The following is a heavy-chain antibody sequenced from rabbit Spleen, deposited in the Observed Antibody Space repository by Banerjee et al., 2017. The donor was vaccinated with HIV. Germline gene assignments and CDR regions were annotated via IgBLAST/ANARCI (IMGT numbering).Heavy chain of an antibody. CDR1: GFDFSSYG. CDR2: IDPVFGSI. V-gene: IGHV1S47*01. Sequence: QEQLEESGGGLVQPGGSLKLSCKTSGFDFSSYGLSWVRQAPGKGLEWIGYIDPVFGSIYYASWAKGRFTISSHNAQNTLYLQLNSLTAADTATYFCVRDTSSSFSSYGMDLWGPGTLVTVS. CDR3: VRDTSSSFSSYGMDL. J-gene: IGHJ6*01. D-gene: IGHD1-1*01.